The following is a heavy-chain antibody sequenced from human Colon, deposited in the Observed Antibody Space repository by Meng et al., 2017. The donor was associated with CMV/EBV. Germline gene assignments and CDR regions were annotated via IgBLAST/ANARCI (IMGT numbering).Heavy chain of an antibody. CDR3: ARDFSRYSSTWFIT. D-gene: IGHD6-13*01. Sequence: AFGSPFTNCAVNCVRQAPGQGLEWMGWINTNPGNPSYAPDFTVRFVFSLDSSVSTAYLEINNLKTEDTAVYYCARDFSRYSSTWFITWGQGTLVTVSS. CDR1: GSPFTNCA. V-gene: IGHV7-4-1*02. CDR2: INTNPGNP. J-gene: IGHJ5*02.